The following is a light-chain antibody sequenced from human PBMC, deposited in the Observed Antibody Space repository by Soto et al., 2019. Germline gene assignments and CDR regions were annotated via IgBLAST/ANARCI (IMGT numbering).Light chain of an antibody. CDR2: KAS. J-gene: IGKJ1*01. CDR1: QDISNH. V-gene: IGKV1-5*03. Sequence: DIQMTQSPSSLSASVGDRVTITCQASQDISNHLNWYQQKPGKAPKLLIYKASSLESGVPSRFSGSGSGTEFTLTISSLQPDDFATYYCQQYRTFGQGTKVDNK. CDR3: QQYRT.